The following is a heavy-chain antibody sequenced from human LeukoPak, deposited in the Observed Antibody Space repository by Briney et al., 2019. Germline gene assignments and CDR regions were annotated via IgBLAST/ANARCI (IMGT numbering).Heavy chain of an antibody. CDR2: ISGSGGST. V-gene: IGHV3-23*01. CDR1: GFTFSSYS. D-gene: IGHD3-16*01. CDR3: AKITAPGYYYYYYMDV. J-gene: IGHJ6*03. Sequence: PGGSLRLSCAASGFTFSSYSMNWVRQAPGKGLEWVSAISGSGGSTYCADSVKGRFTISRDNSKNTLYLQMNSLRAEDTAVYYCAKITAPGYYYYYYMDVWGKGTTVTISS.